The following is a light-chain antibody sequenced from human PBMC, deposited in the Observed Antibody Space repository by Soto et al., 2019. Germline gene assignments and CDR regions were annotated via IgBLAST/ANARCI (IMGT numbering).Light chain of an antibody. CDR2: AAS. V-gene: IGKV1-39*01. CDR3: QQSYLSLQS. J-gene: IGKJ2*03. Sequence: DVQMPQSPSSLSASVGDTVTITCRAGQTFNNYLNWYQHKPGKAPKPLIYAASALQTGVPSRFSASASGTDFTLTITNLQPEDFATYYCQQSYLSLQSFGQGTKLQI. CDR1: QTFNNY.